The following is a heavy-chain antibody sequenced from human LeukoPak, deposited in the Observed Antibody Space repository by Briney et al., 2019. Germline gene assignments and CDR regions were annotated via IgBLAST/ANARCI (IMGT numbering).Heavy chain of an antibody. CDR3: ASPMVRGGRGAFDI. Sequence: GESLKISCXGSGYSFTSYWIGWVRQMPGKGLEWMRIIYPGDSDTRYSPSFQGQVTISADKSISTAYLQWSSLKASDTAMSYCASPMVRGGRGAFDIWGQGTMVTVSS. CDR2: IYPGDSDT. V-gene: IGHV5-51*01. D-gene: IGHD3-10*01. J-gene: IGHJ3*02. CDR1: GYSFTSYW.